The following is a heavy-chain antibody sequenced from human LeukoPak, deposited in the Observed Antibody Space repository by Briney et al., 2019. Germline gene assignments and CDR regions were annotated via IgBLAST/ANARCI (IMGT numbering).Heavy chain of an antibody. CDR3: ARENHQMGDYYMDV. Sequence: SETLSLTCTVSGYSISSGYYCGWIRQPPGKGLEGIGSIYHSGSTYYNPSLKSRVTISVDTSKNQFSLKLSSVSAADTAVYYCARENHQMGDYYMDVWGKGTTVTVSS. D-gene: IGHD3-16*01. V-gene: IGHV4-38-2*02. J-gene: IGHJ6*03. CDR1: GYSISSGYY. CDR2: IYHSGST.